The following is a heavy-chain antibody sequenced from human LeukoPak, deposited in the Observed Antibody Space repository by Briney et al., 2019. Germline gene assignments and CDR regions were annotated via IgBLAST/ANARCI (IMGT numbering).Heavy chain of an antibody. Sequence: PGGSLRLSCAASGFTFSSYEMNWVRQAPGEGLEWVAYLIISGSAFSYADSVKGGVTISRDNSKSTLYLQMNRLTPEDPAVYYCAKETYYFDSSGYSALDPWGEGTLVTVSS. D-gene: IGHD3-22*01. CDR2: LIISGSAF. V-gene: IGHV3-48*03. CDR1: GFTFSSYE. J-gene: IGHJ5*02. CDR3: AKETYYFDSSGYSALDP.